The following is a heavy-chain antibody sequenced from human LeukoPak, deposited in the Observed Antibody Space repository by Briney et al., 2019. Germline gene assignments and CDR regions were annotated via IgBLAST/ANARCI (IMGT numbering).Heavy chain of an antibody. CDR1: GGSFSGYY. J-gene: IGHJ4*02. D-gene: IGHD6-6*01. Sequence: TSETLSPTCAVYGGSFSGYYWSWIRQPPGKGLEWIGEINHSGSTNYNPSLKSRVTISVDTSKNQFSLKLSSVTAADTAVYYCARDLAARPQDYWGQGTLVTVSS. V-gene: IGHV4-34*01. CDR3: ARDLAARPQDY. CDR2: INHSGST.